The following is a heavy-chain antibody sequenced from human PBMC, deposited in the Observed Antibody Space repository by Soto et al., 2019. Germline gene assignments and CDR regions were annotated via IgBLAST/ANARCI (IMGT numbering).Heavy chain of an antibody. CDR1: GGAISSYY. V-gene: IGHV4-59*01. CDR3: ARVAGHSNSPRNYYYAMDV. CDR2: IYYSGST. D-gene: IGHD6-6*01. J-gene: IGHJ6*02. Sequence: PSETLSLTCSVSGGAISSYYWSWIRQPPGKGLEWIGYIYYSGSTNYNPSLKSRVTISVDMSKIQFSLKLSSVTAADTAVYYCARVAGHSNSPRNYYYAMDVWGQGTTVTVPS.